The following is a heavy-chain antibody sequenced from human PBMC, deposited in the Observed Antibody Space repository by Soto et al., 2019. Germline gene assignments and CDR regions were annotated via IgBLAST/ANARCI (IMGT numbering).Heavy chain of an antibody. Sequence: QVQLVESGGGVVQPGRSLRLSCAASGFTFSSYAMHWVRQAPGKGLEWVAVISYDGSNKYYADSVKGRFTISRDYSKNTLYLQMNSLRAEDTAVYYCARTDPRNANWFDPWGQGTLVTVSS. CDR3: ARTDPRNANWFDP. J-gene: IGHJ5*02. V-gene: IGHV3-30-3*01. CDR2: ISYDGSNK. CDR1: GFTFSSYA. D-gene: IGHD1-1*01.